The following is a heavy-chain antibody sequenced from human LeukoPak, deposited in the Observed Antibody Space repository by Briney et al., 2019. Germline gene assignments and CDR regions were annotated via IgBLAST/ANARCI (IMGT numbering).Heavy chain of an antibody. CDR2: IYYSGST. J-gene: IGHJ5*02. V-gene: IGHV4-59*01. CDR3: ARVIAAPNWLDP. CDR1: GGSITSYY. D-gene: IGHD3-22*01. Sequence: PSETLSFTCTLSGGSITSYYWSWIRQPPGKGLEWIGHIYYSGSTKYNPTLKNRVTISVDTSKSHFSLKLTSVTAADTAVYYCARVIAAPNWLDPWGQGILVSVSS.